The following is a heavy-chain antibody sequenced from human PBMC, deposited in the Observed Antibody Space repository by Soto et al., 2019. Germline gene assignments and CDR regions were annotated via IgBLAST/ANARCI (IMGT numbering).Heavy chain of an antibody. D-gene: IGHD3-16*01. V-gene: IGHV3-30*18. J-gene: IGHJ4*02. CDR2: ISSDGSNK. Sequence: QVQLVESGGGVVQPGRSLSLSCAASGFTFRNYVMHWVRQAPGKGLEWVAVISSDGSNKYYADSVKGRFTISRDNSKNTLYLQMNSLRIEDTAVYYCTKERATPRNYWGQGTLVTVSS. CDR3: TKERATPRNY. CDR1: GFTFRNYV.